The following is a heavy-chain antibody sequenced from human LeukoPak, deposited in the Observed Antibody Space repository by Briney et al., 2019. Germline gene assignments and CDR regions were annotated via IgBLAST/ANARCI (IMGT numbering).Heavy chain of an antibody. Sequence: ASEKVSCKASGYTFTSYYMHWVRQAPGQGLEWMGIINPSGGSTSYAQKFQGRVTMTRDTSTSTVYMELSSLRSEDTAVYYCARGGNSRIVTGDVDYWGQGTLVTVSS. CDR2: INPSGGST. V-gene: IGHV1-46*01. CDR1: GYTFTSYY. J-gene: IGHJ4*02. CDR3: ARGGNSRIVTGDVDY. D-gene: IGHD1-14*01.